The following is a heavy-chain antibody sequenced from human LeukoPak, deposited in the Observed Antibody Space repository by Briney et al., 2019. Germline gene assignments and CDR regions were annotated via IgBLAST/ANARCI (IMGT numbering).Heavy chain of an antibody. J-gene: IGHJ3*02. CDR3: ARDQITIFGVVQYAFDI. CDR2: ISSSSSTI. D-gene: IGHD3-3*01. V-gene: IGHV3-48*01. Sequence: GGSLRLSCAASGFTFSSYSMNWVRQAPGKGLEWVSYISSSSSTIYYADSVKGRFTISRDNAKNSLYLQMNSLRAEDTAVYYCARDQITIFGVVQYAFDIWGQGTMVTVSS. CDR1: GFTFSSYS.